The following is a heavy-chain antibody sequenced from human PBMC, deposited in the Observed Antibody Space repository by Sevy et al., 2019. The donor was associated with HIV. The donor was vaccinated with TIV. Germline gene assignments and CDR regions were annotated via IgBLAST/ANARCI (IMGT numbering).Heavy chain of an antibody. CDR1: GFTFSDAW. J-gene: IGHJ6*04. CDR2: IKTKTDGGTT. D-gene: IGHD3-10*01. CDR3: QWFGAFYFYGMDV. Sequence: GGSLRLSCAASGFTFSDAWMTWVRQAPGKGLEWVGRIKTKTDGGTTDYAAPVKGRFTISRDDSKNTVYLQMNSMETEDTAVYYCQWFGAFYFYGMDVWGNGTTVTVSS. V-gene: IGHV3-15*01.